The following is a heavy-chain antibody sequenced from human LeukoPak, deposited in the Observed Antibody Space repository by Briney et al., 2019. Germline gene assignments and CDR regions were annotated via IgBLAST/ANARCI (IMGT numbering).Heavy chain of an antibody. CDR3: AKGVSRSGWYEPDFDY. J-gene: IGHJ4*02. Sequence: GSLRLSCAASGFTFSSYSMNWVRQAPGKGLEWVAVISYDGSNKYYADSVRGRFTISRDNSKNTLYLQMNSLRAEDTAVYYCAKGVSRSGWYEPDFDYWGQGTLVTVSS. CDR1: GFTFSSYS. D-gene: IGHD6-19*01. V-gene: IGHV3-30*18. CDR2: ISYDGSNK.